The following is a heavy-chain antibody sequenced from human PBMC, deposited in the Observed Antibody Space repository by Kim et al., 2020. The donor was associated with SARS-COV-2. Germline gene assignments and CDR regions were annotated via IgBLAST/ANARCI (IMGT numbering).Heavy chain of an antibody. CDR3: AGQYDYGDHGTFDY. Sequence: SGTLSLTCTVSGGSISSGGYYWSWIRQHPGKGLEWIGYIYYSGSTYYNPSLKSRVTISVDTSKNQFSLKLSSVTAADTAVYYCAGQYDYGDHGTFDYWGQGTLVTVSS. CDR2: IYYSGST. J-gene: IGHJ4*02. CDR1: GGSISSGGYY. V-gene: IGHV4-31*03. D-gene: IGHD4-17*01.